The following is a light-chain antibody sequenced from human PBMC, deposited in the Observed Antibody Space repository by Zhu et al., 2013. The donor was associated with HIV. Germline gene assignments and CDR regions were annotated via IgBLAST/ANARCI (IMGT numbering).Light chain of an antibody. CDR3: QQYYSAPT. CDR2: WAS. Sequence: DIVMTQSPDSLAVSLGERATINCKSSQSVLYSSNNKNYLAWYQQKPGQPPKLLIYWASTRESGVPDRFSGSGSGTDFTLTISSLQAEDVAVYYCQQYYSAPTFGQGTKVDIK. CDR1: QSVLYSSNNKNY. J-gene: IGKJ1*01. V-gene: IGKV4-1*01.